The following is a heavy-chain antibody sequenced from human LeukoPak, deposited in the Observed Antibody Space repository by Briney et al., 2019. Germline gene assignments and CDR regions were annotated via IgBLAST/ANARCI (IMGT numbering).Heavy chain of an antibody. CDR1: GFTFSSYS. CDR3: ARGFYSSSSLGY. Sequence: PGGSLRLSCAASGFTFSSYSMNWVRQAPGKGLEWVSYISSSSSYIYYADSVKGRFTISRDNAKNSLYLQMNSRRAEDTAVYYCARGFYSSSSLGYWGQGTLVTVSS. D-gene: IGHD6-6*01. V-gene: IGHV3-21*01. CDR2: ISSSSSYI. J-gene: IGHJ4*02.